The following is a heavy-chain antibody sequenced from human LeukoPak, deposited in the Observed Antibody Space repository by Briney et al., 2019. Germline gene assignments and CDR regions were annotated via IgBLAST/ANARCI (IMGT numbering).Heavy chain of an antibody. CDR2: ISRNGAHP. D-gene: IGHD6-19*01. CDR1: GFTFSSYA. CDR3: TTPGDSGWYNH. V-gene: IGHV3-23*01. J-gene: IGHJ4*02. Sequence: GGSLRLSCAASGFTFSSYAMSWARQAPGKGLEWVSVISRNGAHPYYIDSVRDRFTVSRDNSKNIMYLQMNSLRAEDAALYYCTTPGDSGWYNHWGQGTLVTVSS.